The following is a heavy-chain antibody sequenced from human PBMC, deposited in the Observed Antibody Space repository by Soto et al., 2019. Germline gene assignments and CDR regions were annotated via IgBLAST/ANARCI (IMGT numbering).Heavy chain of an antibody. CDR3: AKVVYSFADYGDRRRNYYYYYYMDV. Sequence: GGSLRLSCAASGFTFDDYAMHWVRQAPGKGLEWVSGISWNSGSIGYADSLKGRFTISGDNAKNSLYLQMNSLRAEDTALYYCAKVVYSFADYGDRRRNYYYYYYMDVWGKGTTVTVSS. D-gene: IGHD4-17*01. CDR2: ISWNSGSI. CDR1: GFTFDDYA. V-gene: IGHV3-9*01. J-gene: IGHJ6*03.